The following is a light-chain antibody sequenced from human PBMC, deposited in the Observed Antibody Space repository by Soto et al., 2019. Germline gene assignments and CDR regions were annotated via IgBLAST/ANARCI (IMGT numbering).Light chain of an antibody. CDR3: QQYDSIPPWT. V-gene: IGKV3-20*01. CDR1: QSVSSNY. J-gene: IGKJ1*01. Sequence: ESVLTQSPRTLSFSPLQIAPLSCMATQSVSSNYLAWYQKKPGQAPTLLIFGTSTRATGIPDRFTGGGSGTDFTLTIRRLDPEDYAVYFCQQYDSIPPWTVGKGTKVDIK. CDR2: GTS.